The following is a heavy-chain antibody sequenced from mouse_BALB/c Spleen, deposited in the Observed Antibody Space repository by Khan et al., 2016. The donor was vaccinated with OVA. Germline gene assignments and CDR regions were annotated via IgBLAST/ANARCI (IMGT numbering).Heavy chain of an antibody. CDR2: IWSDGST. J-gene: IGHJ4*01. D-gene: IGHD1-1*01. V-gene: IGHV2-6-1*01. Sequence: QVQLKQSGPGLVAPSQSLSITCTISGFSLTNYGVHWVRQPPGQGLEWLVVIWSDGSTTYNSALKSRLTISKDNSKSQVFLKMNSLQTDDTAVYFCARQPYEHYNIMDYWGQGTSVTVSS. CDR1: GFSLTNYG. CDR3: ARQPYEHYNIMDY.